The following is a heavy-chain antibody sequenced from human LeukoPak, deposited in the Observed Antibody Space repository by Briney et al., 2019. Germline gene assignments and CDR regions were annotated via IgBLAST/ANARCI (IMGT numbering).Heavy chain of an antibody. CDR3: ARDYYDSSGLNWFDP. J-gene: IGHJ5*02. D-gene: IGHD3-22*01. V-gene: IGHV4-59*01. Sequence: SETLSLTCTVSGGSISSYYWSWIRQPPGKGLEWIGYIYYSGSTNYNPSLKSRVTISVDTSKNQFSLKLSSVTAADTAVYYCARDYYDSSGLNWFDPWGQGTLVTVSS. CDR1: GGSISSYY. CDR2: IYYSGST.